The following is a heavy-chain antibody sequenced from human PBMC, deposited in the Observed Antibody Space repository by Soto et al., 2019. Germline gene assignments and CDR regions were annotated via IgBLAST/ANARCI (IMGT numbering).Heavy chain of an antibody. CDR2: IIPIFGTA. CDR1: GGTFSSYA. CDR3: ARAQGYSGYDGLSN. J-gene: IGHJ4*02. Sequence: QVQLVQSGAEVKKPGSSVKVSCKASGGTFSSYAISWVRQAPGQGLEWMGGIIPIFGTANYAQKFQGRVTIPADESTSTAYMELSSLRSEDTAVYYCARAQGYSGYDGLSNWGQGTLVTVSS. D-gene: IGHD5-12*01. V-gene: IGHV1-69*12.